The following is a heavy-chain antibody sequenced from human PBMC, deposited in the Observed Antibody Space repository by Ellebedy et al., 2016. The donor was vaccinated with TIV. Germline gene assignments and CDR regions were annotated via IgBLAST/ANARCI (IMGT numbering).Heavy chain of an antibody. J-gene: IGHJ3*02. D-gene: IGHD1/OR15-1a*01. Sequence: ASVKVSCXASGYTFTSYGISWVRQAPGQGLEWMGWISAYNGNTNYAQKLQGRVTMTTDTSTSTAYMELRSLRSDDTAVYYCARPEKQDDAFDIWGQGTMVTVSS. CDR2: ISAYNGNT. V-gene: IGHV1-18*01. CDR3: ARPEKQDDAFDI. CDR1: GYTFTSYG.